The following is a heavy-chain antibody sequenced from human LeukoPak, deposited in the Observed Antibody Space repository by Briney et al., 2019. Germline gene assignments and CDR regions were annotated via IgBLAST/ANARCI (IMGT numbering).Heavy chain of an antibody. Sequence: PSETLSLTCTVAGGSISSYYWSWIRQPPGKGLEWIGYIYYSGSTNYNPSVKSRVTISVDTSKNQFSLKLSSVTAADTAVYYCARGESSGIAAAGFDYWGQGTLVTVSS. D-gene: IGHD6-13*01. CDR3: ARGESSGIAAAGFDY. CDR1: GGSISSYY. CDR2: IYYSGST. J-gene: IGHJ4*02. V-gene: IGHV4-59*01.